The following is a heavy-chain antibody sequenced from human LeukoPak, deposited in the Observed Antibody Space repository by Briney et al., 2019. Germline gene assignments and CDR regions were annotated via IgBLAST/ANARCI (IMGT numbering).Heavy chain of an antibody. CDR1: GGSFSGYY. Sequence: SETLSLTCAAYGGSFSGYYWSWIRQPPGKGLEWIGEINHSGSTNYNPSLKSRVTISVDTSKNQFSLKLSSVTAADTAVYYCARESRLLWFGEQRADNRFDPWGQGTRVTVPS. V-gene: IGHV4-34*01. CDR3: ARESRLLWFGEQRADNRFDP. D-gene: IGHD3-10*01. J-gene: IGHJ5*02. CDR2: INHSGST.